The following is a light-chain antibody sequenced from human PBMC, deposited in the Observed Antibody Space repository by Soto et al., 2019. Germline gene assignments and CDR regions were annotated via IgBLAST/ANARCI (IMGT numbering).Light chain of an antibody. J-gene: IGKJ2*01. CDR3: QQRNNWPWT. CDR1: QSVSSY. V-gene: IGKV3-11*01. CDR2: DVS. Sequence: EIVLTQSPATLSLSPGERATLSCRASQSVSSYLAWYQQKAGQAPRLLIYDVSNRATGIPARFSGSGSGTDFTLTISSLEPEDSAVYYCQQRNNWPWTFDQGAKLEIK.